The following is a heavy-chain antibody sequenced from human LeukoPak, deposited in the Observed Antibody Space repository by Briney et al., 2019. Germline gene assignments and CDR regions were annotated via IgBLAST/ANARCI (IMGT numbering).Heavy chain of an antibody. CDR2: IYYSGST. V-gene: IGHV4-59*12. CDR1: GGSISSYY. CDR3: ARDRPPGPRGIAAAGFHWFDP. D-gene: IGHD6-13*01. Sequence: SETLSLTCTVSGGSISSYYWSWIRQPPGKGLEWIGYIYYSGSTNYNPSLKSRVTISVDTSKNQFSLKLSSVTAADTAVYYSARDRPPGPRGIAAAGFHWFDPWGQGTLVTVSS. J-gene: IGHJ5*02.